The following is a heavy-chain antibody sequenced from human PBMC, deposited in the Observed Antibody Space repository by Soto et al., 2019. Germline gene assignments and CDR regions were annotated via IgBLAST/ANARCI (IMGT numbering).Heavy chain of an antibody. J-gene: IGHJ4*02. D-gene: IGHD3-10*01. Sequence: SETLSLTCAVYGGSFSGYYWNWIRQPPGKGLEWIGEINHSGSTNYNPSLKSRVTISVDTSKNQFSLKLSSVTAADTAVYYCARGYASGVFDYWGQGTLVT. V-gene: IGHV4-34*01. CDR1: GGSFSGYY. CDR2: INHSGST. CDR3: ARGYASGVFDY.